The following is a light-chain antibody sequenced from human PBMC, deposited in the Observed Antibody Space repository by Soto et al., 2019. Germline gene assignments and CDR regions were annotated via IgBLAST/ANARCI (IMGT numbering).Light chain of an antibody. CDR3: QQSYTAPSIT. CDR2: DVS. V-gene: IGKV3-11*01. J-gene: IGKJ5*01. CDR1: QSVSNS. Sequence: EIVLTQSPATLSLSPGERVTLSCRASQSVSNSLAWYQQKPGQPPRLLIYDVSNRATGIPARFSGSGSGTDFTLSISSLQPEDFATYYCQQSYTAPSITFGQGTRLEIK.